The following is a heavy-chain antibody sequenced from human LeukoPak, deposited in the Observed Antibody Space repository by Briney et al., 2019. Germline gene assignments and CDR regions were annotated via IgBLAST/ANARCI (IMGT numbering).Heavy chain of an antibody. CDR1: GYTFTGYY. D-gene: IGHD3-9*01. Sequence: ASVTVSFTASGYTFTGYYMHWVRQAPGQGLEWMGWINPNSGGTNYAQKFQGRVTMTRDTSISTAYLELSRLRSDDTAVYYCARDRYYDILTGSTDYGMDVWGQGTTVAVSS. CDR2: INPNSGGT. CDR3: ARDRYYDILTGSTDYGMDV. V-gene: IGHV1-2*02. J-gene: IGHJ6*02.